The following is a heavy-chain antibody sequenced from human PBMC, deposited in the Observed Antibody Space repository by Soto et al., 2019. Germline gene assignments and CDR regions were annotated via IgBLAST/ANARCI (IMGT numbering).Heavy chain of an antibody. CDR1: GFTFSSYG. V-gene: IGHV3-33*01. J-gene: IGHJ4*02. Sequence: QVQLVESGGGVVQPGRSLRLSCAASGFTFSSYGMHWVRQAPGKGLEWVAVIWYDGSNKYYADSVKGRFTISRDNSKNXLYLQMNSLRAEXXXVYXXAXXXXXXXXXXXXYVYSGITGTTIGDYWGQGXLVTVSS. D-gene: IGHD1-7*01. CDR2: IWYDGSNK. CDR3: AXXXXXXXXXXXXYVYSGITGTTIGDY.